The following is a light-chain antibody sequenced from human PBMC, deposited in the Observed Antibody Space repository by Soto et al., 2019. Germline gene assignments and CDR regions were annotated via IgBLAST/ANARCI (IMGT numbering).Light chain of an antibody. Sequence: EVVLTQSPGTLSLSPGERATLSCRTSQSVTSSFLSWFQQKPGQPPRLLLYGASRRAAGTPDRFSGSGSGTDFTLIIGGLEPEDSAMYHCELYCNYMFTFGQGTKLEI. J-gene: IGKJ2*01. V-gene: IGKV3-20*01. CDR2: GAS. CDR3: ELYCNYMFT. CDR1: QSVTSSF.